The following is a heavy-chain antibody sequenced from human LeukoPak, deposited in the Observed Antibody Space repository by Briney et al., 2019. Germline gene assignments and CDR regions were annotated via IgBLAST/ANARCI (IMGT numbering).Heavy chain of an antibody. J-gene: IGHJ3*02. CDR1: GFTFDDYA. CDR2: ISWNSGSI. Sequence: GGSLRLSCAASGFTFDDYAMHWVRQAPGKGLEWVSGISWNSGSIGYADSVKGRFTISRDNAKNPLYLQMNSLRAEDMALYYCASEAGAHDAFDIWGQGTMVTVSS. D-gene: IGHD6-19*01. CDR3: ASEAGAHDAFDI. V-gene: IGHV3-9*03.